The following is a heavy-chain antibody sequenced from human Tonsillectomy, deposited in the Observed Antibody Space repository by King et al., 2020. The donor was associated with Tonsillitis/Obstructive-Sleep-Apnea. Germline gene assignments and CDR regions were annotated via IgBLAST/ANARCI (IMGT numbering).Heavy chain of an antibody. D-gene: IGHD2-15*01. CDR3: ARLTTDCSGGSCYLDYFDY. J-gene: IGHJ4*02. CDR2: IYPGDSDT. Sequence: VQLVESGAEVKKPGESLKISCKGSGYSFTSYWIGWVRQMPGKGLEWMGIIYPGDSDTSYSPSFQGQGSISADKSISTAYLQWSSLYASATAMYYCARLTTDCSGGSCYLDYFDYWGQGTLVTVSS. CDR1: GYSFTSYW. V-gene: IGHV5-51*01.